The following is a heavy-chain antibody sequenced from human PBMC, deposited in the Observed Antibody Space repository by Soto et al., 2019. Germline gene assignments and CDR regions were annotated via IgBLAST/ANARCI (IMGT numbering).Heavy chain of an antibody. J-gene: IGHJ4*02. Sequence: ASVKVSCKASGYTFTSYGISGVRQAPGQGLEWMGWISAYNGNTNYAQKLQGRVTMTTDTSTSTAYMELRSLRSDDTAVYYCALSLGCSSTSCYDYWGQGTLVTVSS. V-gene: IGHV1-18*01. CDR1: GYTFTSYG. D-gene: IGHD2-2*01. CDR2: ISAYNGNT. CDR3: ALSLGCSSTSCYDY.